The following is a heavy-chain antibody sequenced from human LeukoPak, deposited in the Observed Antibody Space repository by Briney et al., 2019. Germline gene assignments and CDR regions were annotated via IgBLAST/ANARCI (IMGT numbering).Heavy chain of an antibody. Sequence: SETLSLTCTVSGDSVSSGDHHWSWIRQPPGKGLEWIGYIRYGGSTYYNPSLKSRVITSVDMSKNQFSLSLNSLSAADSAVYYCARAAAVTNSWYYFDYWGQGTLVTVSS. D-gene: IGHD6-13*01. CDR1: GDSVSSGDHH. J-gene: IGHJ4*02. CDR2: IRYGGST. CDR3: ARAAAVTNSWYYFDY. V-gene: IGHV4-30-4*01.